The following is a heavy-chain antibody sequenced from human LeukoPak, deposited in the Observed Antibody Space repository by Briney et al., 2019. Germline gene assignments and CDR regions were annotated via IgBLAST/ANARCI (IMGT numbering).Heavy chain of an antibody. V-gene: IGHV1-2*02. D-gene: IGHD3-22*01. CDR3: ARDKDIVATIRKKTYYYDSSGYPSLGDY. CDR1: GYTFTGYY. Sequence: ASVKVSCKASGYTFTGYYMHWVRQAPGQGLEWMGWINPNSGGTNYAQKFQGRVTMTRDTSISTAYMELSRLKSDDTAVYYCARDKDIVATIRKKTYYYDSSGYPSLGDYWGQGTLVTVSS. J-gene: IGHJ4*02. CDR2: INPNSGGT.